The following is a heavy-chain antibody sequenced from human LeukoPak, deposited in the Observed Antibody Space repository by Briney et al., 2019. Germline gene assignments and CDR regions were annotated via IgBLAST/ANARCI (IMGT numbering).Heavy chain of an antibody. CDR2: TGGST. Sequence: TGGSTYYADSVKGRFTISRDNSKNTLYLQINSLRAEDTAVYYCARVRYTSGWFRNWGQGTLLTVSS. V-gene: IGHV3-66*01. CDR3: ARVRYTSGWFRN. J-gene: IGHJ4*02. D-gene: IGHD6-19*01.